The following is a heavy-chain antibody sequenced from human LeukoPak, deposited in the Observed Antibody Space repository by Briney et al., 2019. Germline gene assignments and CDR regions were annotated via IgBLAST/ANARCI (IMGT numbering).Heavy chain of an antibody. CDR1: GFTFSSYG. J-gene: IGHJ6*02. CDR3: AKAQGIAVAMNYYYYYGMDA. Sequence: PGESLRLSCAASGFTFSSYGMHWVRQAPGKGLEWVAVISYDGSNKYYADSVKGRFTISRDNSKNTLYLQMISLRAEDTAVYYCAKAQGIAVAMNYYYYYGMDAWGQGTTVTVSS. CDR2: ISYDGSNK. D-gene: IGHD6-19*01. V-gene: IGHV3-30*18.